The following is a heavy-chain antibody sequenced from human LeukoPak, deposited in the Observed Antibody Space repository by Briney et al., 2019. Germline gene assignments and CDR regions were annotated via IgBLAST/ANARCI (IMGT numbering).Heavy chain of an antibody. D-gene: IGHD1-14*01. CDR3: ARGSGDSRSFDY. Sequence: PSETLSLTCAVYGGSFSGYYWSWIRQPPGKGLEWIGEINHSGSTNYNPSLKSRVTISVDTSKNQFSLKLSSVTAADTAVYYCARGSGDSRSFDYWGQGTLVTVSS. V-gene: IGHV4-34*01. CDR1: GGSFSGYY. CDR2: INHSGST. J-gene: IGHJ4*02.